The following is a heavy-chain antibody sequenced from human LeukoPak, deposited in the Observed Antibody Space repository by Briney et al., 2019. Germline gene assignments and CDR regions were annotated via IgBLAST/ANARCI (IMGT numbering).Heavy chain of an antibody. CDR2: MNPNSGNT. Sequence: ASVKVSCKASGYTFTSYDINWVRQATGQGLEWMGWMNPNSGNTGYAQKFQGRVTMTRNTSISTAYTELSSLRAEDTALYHCARDRSYGSFDYWGQGTLVTVSS. CDR3: ARDRSYGSFDY. J-gene: IGHJ4*02. CDR1: GYTFTSYD. V-gene: IGHV1-8*01. D-gene: IGHD5-18*01.